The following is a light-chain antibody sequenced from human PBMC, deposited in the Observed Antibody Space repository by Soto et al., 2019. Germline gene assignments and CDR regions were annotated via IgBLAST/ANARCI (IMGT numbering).Light chain of an antibody. V-gene: IGLV2-23*02. Sequence: QAVVTQPASVSGSPGQSITISCTGTSSDVGGYKLVSWYQHHPGKAPKLMIYEVSKRPSGVSNRFSGSKSGNTASLTISGLQAEDEADYYCCSYASSSTWVFGGGTKLTV. CDR2: EVS. CDR1: SSDVGGYKL. CDR3: CSYASSSTWV. J-gene: IGLJ3*02.